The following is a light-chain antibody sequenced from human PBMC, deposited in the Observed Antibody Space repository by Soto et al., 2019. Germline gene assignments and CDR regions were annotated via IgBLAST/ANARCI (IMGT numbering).Light chain of an antibody. J-gene: IGKJ2*01. CDR3: QLYGSSPPRYT. Sequence: ELVLTQSPGTLYLSPGDRATLSCRASQSVSSNYLAWYQQKRGQAPRLLIYAASARATGIPDRFSGSGSGTDFTLTISRLEPEDFAVYFCQLYGSSPPRYTFGQGNKLEIK. CDR1: QSVSSNY. V-gene: IGKV3-20*01. CDR2: AAS.